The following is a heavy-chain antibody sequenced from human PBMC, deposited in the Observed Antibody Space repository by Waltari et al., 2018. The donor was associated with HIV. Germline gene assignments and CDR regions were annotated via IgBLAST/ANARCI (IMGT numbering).Heavy chain of an antibody. J-gene: IGHJ4*02. V-gene: IGHV4-30-4*01. CDR1: GGSIYTSDYY. CDR2: IYYSGGT. Sequence: VQLQESGPGLVKPLQTLSLTCNVSGGSIYTSDYYWSWIRQTPGKGLEWIGYIYYSGGTHYDPSLRSRVSISIDWSTNQFSLKLTSVTAADTALYYCARGVAGIFEDWGQGTLVTVSS. D-gene: IGHD6-19*01. CDR3: ARGVAGIFED.